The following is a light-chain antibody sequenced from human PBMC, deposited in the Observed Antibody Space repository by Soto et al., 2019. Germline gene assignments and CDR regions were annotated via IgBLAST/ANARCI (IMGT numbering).Light chain of an antibody. CDR3: QQYGSSPLT. Sequence: IVLTQSPGTLSLSPGERATLSCRASQSVSRRYLAWYKQKPGQAPRLLIYGASSRATGIPDRFSGSGSGTDFALTINRLEPEDLAVYYCQQYGSSPLTFGGGTKVEIK. CDR1: QSVSRRY. CDR2: GAS. V-gene: IGKV3-20*01. J-gene: IGKJ4*01.